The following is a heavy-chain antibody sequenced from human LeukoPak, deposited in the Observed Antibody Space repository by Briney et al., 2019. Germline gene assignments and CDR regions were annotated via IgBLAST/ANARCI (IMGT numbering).Heavy chain of an antibody. D-gene: IGHD1-26*01. J-gene: IGHJ5*02. CDR3: AKDRGGSYTSFGP. Sequence: PGGSLRLSCAASGFTFSSYAMSWVRQAPGKGLEWVSAISGSGGSTYYADSLKGRFTVSRDNSKNTLYLQMNSLRAEDTAVYYCAKDRGGSYTSFGPWGQGTLVTVSS. CDR1: GFTFSSYA. V-gene: IGHV3-23*01. CDR2: ISGSGGST.